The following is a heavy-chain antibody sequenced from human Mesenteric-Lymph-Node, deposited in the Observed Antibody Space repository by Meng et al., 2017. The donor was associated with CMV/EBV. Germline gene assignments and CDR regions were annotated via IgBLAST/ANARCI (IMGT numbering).Heavy chain of an antibody. CDR1: GFTFSSYS. J-gene: IGHJ6*02. CDR2: ISSSSSYI. Sequence: GESLKISCAASGFTFSSYSMNWVRQAPGKGLEWVSSISSSSSYIYYADSVKGRFTISRDNAKNSLYLQMNSLRAEDTAVYYCAKARIKYYYYYGMDVWGQGTTVTVSS. V-gene: IGHV3-21*01. D-gene: IGHD1-14*01. CDR3: AKARIKYYYYYGMDV.